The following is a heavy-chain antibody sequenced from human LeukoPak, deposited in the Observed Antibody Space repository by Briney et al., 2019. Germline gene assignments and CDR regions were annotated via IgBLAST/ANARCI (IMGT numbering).Heavy chain of an antibody. CDR1: GFTFSSHW. D-gene: IGHD1-26*01. Sequence: AGGSLRLSCAASGFTFSSHWMHWVRQVPGKGLVWVSRINSDGSTTDYADSVKGRFTISRDNAQNSVYLQMNSLRDEDTAVYYCARVGELDYWGQGTLVTVSS. J-gene: IGHJ4*02. V-gene: IGHV3-74*01. CDR3: ARVGELDY. CDR2: INSDGSTT.